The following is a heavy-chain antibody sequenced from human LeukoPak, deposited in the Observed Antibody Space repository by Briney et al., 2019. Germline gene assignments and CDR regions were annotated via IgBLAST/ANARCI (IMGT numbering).Heavy chain of an antibody. D-gene: IGHD5-24*01. V-gene: IGHV3-23*01. CDR3: ARSGYNRFDY. J-gene: IGHJ4*02. CDR2: FSGSGGGT. Sequence: PGGSLRPSCAASGFTLSTYAMSWVRQAPGEGLEWVSGFSGSGGGTYYADSVKGRFTISRDNSKNTLYLQMNSLRAEDTAVYYCARSGYNRFDYWGQGTLVTVSS. CDR1: GFTLSTYA.